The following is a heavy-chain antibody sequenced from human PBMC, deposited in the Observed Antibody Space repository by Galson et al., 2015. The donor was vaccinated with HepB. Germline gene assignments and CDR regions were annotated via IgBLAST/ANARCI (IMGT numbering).Heavy chain of an antibody. D-gene: IGHD3-10*01. CDR3: ARHGYFGSGNYHFDS. CDR1: GDSINSRNYY. CDR2: IYYSGST. Sequence: ETLSLTCTVSGDSINSRNYYWGWIRQPPGKGLEWTGSIYYSGSTYHKSSLKSRVTISVDTSKNQFSLELTSVTAADTAVYYCARHGYFGSGNYHFDSWGQGTLVTVSS. J-gene: IGHJ4*02. V-gene: IGHV4-39*01.